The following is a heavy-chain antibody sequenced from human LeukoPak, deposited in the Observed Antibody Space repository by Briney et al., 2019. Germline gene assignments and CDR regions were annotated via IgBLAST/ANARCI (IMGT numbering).Heavy chain of an antibody. J-gene: IGHJ4*02. Sequence: ASVKVSCKASGYTFTSYGISWVRQAPGQGLEWMGWMNPNSGNTGYAQKFQGRVTMTRNTSISTAYMELSSLRSEDTAVYYCARVVPPPTYGAHYGADYWGQGTLVTVSS. CDR3: ARVVPPPTYGAHYGADY. V-gene: IGHV1-8*02. CDR1: GYTFTSYG. D-gene: IGHD4-17*01. CDR2: MNPNSGNT.